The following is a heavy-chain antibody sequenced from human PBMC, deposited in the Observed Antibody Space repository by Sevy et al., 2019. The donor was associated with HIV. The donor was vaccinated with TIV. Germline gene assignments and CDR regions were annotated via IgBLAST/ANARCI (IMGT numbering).Heavy chain of an antibody. J-gene: IGHJ5*02. CDR3: ARESREFRFDP. Sequence: GGSLRLSCAASGFNFSNYAMHWVRQAPGKGLEWVALIWYDGSNKNYADSNSLKGRFTISRDNSKNKLYLQMNNLRAEDTAVYYCARESREFRFDPWGQGTLVTVSS. CDR2: IWYDGSNK. V-gene: IGHV3-33*01. CDR1: GFNFSNYA.